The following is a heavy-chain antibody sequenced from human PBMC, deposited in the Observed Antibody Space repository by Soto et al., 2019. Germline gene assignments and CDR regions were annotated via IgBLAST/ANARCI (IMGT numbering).Heavy chain of an antibody. D-gene: IGHD3-10*01. V-gene: IGHV4-4*07. Sequence: QVQLQESGPGLVKPSETLSLTCTVSGGSISSYYWSWIRQSAGQGLEWIGRFYTSGTTHYNPSLKSRLSMSADTSKNQLSLTLTSVTAADTGVYYCARAGNEYGVDVWCQGTTVTVSS. CDR2: FYTSGTT. J-gene: IGHJ6*02. CDR1: GGSISSYY. CDR3: ARAGNEYGVDV.